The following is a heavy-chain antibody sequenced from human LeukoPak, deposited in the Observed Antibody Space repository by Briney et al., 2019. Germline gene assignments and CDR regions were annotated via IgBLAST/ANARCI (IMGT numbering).Heavy chain of an antibody. CDR1: GGSISSYY. V-gene: IGHV4-59*08. J-gene: IGHJ3*02. Sequence: SETLSLTCTVSGGSISSYYWSWIRQPPGKGLEWIGYIYYSGSTNYNPSLKSRVTISVDTSKNQFSLKLSSVTAADTAVYYCARHGSSTTLHAFDIWGQGTMVTVSS. CDR2: IYYSGST. D-gene: IGHD3-10*01. CDR3: ARHGSSTTLHAFDI.